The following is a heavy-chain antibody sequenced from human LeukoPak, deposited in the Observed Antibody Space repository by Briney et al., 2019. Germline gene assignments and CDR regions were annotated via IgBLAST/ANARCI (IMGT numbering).Heavy chain of an antibody. CDR1: GFTFDDYA. CDR2: ISWNSGSI. Sequence: GRSLRLSCAASGFTFDDYAMHWVRQAPGKGLEWVSGISWNSGSIGYADSVKGRFTISRDNAKNSLYLQMNSLRAEDMALYYCAKADRYCSSTSCYTYFDYWGQGTLVTVSS. V-gene: IGHV3-9*03. J-gene: IGHJ4*02. D-gene: IGHD2-2*02. CDR3: AKADRYCSSTSCYTYFDY.